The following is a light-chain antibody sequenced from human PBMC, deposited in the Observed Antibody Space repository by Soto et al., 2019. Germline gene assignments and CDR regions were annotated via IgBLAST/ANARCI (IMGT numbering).Light chain of an antibody. Sequence: DIQMTQSPSTLSASVGDRVTITCRASQSVSSSLAWYQQRPGKAPILVIYKSSTLETGVPSRFSGSGSGRTFTINLSSLQCDEFGTYYCQKDRNYPFSFGQGTRL. CDR1: QSVSSS. CDR2: KSS. V-gene: IGKV1-5*03. CDR3: QKDRNYPFS. J-gene: IGKJ5*01.